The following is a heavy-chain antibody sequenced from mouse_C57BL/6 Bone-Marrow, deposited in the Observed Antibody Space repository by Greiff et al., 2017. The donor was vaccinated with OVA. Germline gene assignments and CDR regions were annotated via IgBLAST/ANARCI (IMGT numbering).Heavy chain of an antibody. Sequence: EVQRVESEGGLVQPGSSMKLSCTASGFTFSDYYMAWVRQVPEKGLEWVANINYDGSSTYYLDSLKSRFIISRDNAKNILYLQMSSLKSEDTATYYCAIVDYGSLYYAMDYWGQGTSVTVSS. D-gene: IGHD1-1*01. CDR3: AIVDYGSLYYAMDY. V-gene: IGHV5-16*01. J-gene: IGHJ4*01. CDR2: INYDGSST. CDR1: GFTFSDYY.